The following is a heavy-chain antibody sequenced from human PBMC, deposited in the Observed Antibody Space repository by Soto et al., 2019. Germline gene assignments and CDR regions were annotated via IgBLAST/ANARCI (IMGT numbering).Heavy chain of an antibody. J-gene: IGHJ4*02. CDR3: AKDLVSMAMGHPFDY. CDR1: GFTFSNAW. CDR2: IKSKTDGGTT. V-gene: IGHV3-15*07. D-gene: IGHD5-18*01. Sequence: PGGSLRLSCAASGFTFSNAWMNWVRQAPGKGLEWVGRIKSKTDGGTTDYAAPVKGRFTISRDNSKNTLYLQMNSLRAEDTAVYYCAKDLVSMAMGHPFDYWGQGTLVTVSS.